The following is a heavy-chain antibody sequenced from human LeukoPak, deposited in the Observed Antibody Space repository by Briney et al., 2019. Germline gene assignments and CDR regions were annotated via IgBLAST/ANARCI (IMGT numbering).Heavy chain of an antibody. CDR2: IYSGGST. V-gene: IGHV3-66*01. D-gene: IGHD4-17*01. J-gene: IGHJ6*02. CDR1: GFTFSSYA. Sequence: PGGSLRLSCAASGFTFSSYAMSWVRQAPGKGLEWVSVIYSGGSTYYADSVKGRFTISRDNSKNTLYLQMNSLRAEDTAVYYCARTTVTTNYGMDVWGQGTTVTVSS. CDR3: ARTTVTTNYGMDV.